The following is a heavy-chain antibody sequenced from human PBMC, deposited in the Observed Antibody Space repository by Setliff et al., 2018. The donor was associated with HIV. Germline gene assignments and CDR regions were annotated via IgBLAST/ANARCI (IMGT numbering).Heavy chain of an antibody. Sequence: SETLSLTCAVYGGSFSDDSWNWIRQPPGKGLEWVGEINHSGSTNYNPSLKSRVTISVDTSKKQVSLKMNSVTAADTAVYYCARDLHQPGYFYYVDVWGKGTAVTVSS. CDR1: GGSFSDDS. D-gene: IGHD3-16*01. CDR2: INHSGST. CDR3: ARDLHQPGYFYYVDV. V-gene: IGHV4-34*01. J-gene: IGHJ6*04.